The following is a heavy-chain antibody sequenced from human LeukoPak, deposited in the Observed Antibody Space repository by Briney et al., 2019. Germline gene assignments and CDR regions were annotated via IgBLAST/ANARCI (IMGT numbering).Heavy chain of an antibody. V-gene: IGHV1-2*02. CDR2: INPNSGGT. CDR3: ARADLIVGAYWN. J-gene: IGHJ4*02. D-gene: IGHD1-26*01. CDR1: GYTFTGYY. Sequence: ASVKVSCKASGYTFTGYYMHWVRQAPGQGLEWMGWINPNSGGTNYAQKFQGRVTMTRDTSISTAYMELSRLRSDDTAVYYCARADLIVGAYWNWGQGTLVTVSS.